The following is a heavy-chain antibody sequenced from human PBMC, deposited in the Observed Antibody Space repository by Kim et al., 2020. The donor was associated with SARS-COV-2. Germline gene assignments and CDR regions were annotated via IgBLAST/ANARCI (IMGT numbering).Heavy chain of an antibody. Sequence: KYHADSGKGRFTISRDNSKNTLYLQMNSLRAEDTAVYYCARGSSYYYMDVWGKGTTVTVSS. V-gene: IGHV3-30*01. D-gene: IGHD2-15*01. CDR2: K. J-gene: IGHJ6*03. CDR3: ARGSSYYYMDV.